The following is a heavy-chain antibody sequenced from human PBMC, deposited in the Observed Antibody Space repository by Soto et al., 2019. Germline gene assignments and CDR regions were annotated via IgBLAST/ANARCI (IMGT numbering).Heavy chain of an antibody. Sequence: ASVKVSCKASGYTFTSYGISWVRQAPGQGLEWMGWISAYNGNTNYAQKLQGRVTMTTDTSTSTAYMELRSLRSDDTAVYYCATIICYTKWLVLVDAFDIWGQGTMVTVSS. CDR2: ISAYNGNT. CDR1: GYTFTSYG. J-gene: IGHJ3*02. CDR3: ATIICYTKWLVLVDAFDI. V-gene: IGHV1-18*01. D-gene: IGHD6-19*01.